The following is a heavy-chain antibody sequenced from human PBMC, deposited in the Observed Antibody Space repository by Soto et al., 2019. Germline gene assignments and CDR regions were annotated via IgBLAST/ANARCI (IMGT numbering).Heavy chain of an antibody. CDR1: GDSISTYY. V-gene: IGHV4-59*13. CDR2: IYYSGSP. J-gene: IGHJ4*02. Sequence: QVQLQESGPGLVKPSETLSLTCIVSGDSISTYYWTWIRQPPGKGLEWIGHIYYSGSPNYNPTLKSRVTITVDTAKSQYSLKLSSVTAADAAVYYCARDGSPPYWGQGMLVTVSS. CDR3: ARDGSPPY.